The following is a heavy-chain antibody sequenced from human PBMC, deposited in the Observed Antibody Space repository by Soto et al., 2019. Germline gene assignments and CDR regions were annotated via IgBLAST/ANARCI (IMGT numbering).Heavy chain of an antibody. CDR1: RFTFSTYA. CDR3: AKDPRSWAHYEPKDY. CDR2: ISESGDST. V-gene: IGHV3-23*01. Sequence: GGSLRLSCAASRFTFSTYAMNWVRQAPGKGLEWVSGISESGDSTYYADSVKGRFTIFRDNSKNTLYLEMNSLRAEDTAIYYCAKDPRSWAHYEPKDYWGQGTLVTVSS. J-gene: IGHJ4*02. D-gene: IGHD3-22*01.